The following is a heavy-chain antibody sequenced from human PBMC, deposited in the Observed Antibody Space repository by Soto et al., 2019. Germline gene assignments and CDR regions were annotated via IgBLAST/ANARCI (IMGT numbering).Heavy chain of an antibody. CDR3: AHRVLRTVFGLVTTTAIYFDF. D-gene: IGHD3-3*01. CDR1: GFSLTTSGVG. J-gene: IGHJ4*02. Sequence: QITLNASGPTVVRPTETLTLTCRFSGFSLTTSGVGVGWIRQSPGKAPQWLALIYWDDDKRYSASLKSRLTITKDTSKNPVVLTVSDLDPTDTATYYCAHRVLRTVFGLVTTTAIYFDFWGQGTPVAVSS. V-gene: IGHV2-5*02. CDR2: IYWDDDK.